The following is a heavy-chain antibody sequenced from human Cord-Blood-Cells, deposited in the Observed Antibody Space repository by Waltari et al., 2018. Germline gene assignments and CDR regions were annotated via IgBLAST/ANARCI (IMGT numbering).Heavy chain of an antibody. CDR1: GYTFTSYD. Sequence: QVQLVQSGAEVKKPGASVKVSCKASGYTFTSYDINWVRQATGQGLEWMGWMNPDSGNTGYAQKFQGRGTITRNTSISTADMELSSLRSEDTAVYYCARVPVGGTAAFDIWGQGTMVTVSS. V-gene: IGHV1-8*03. J-gene: IGHJ3*02. CDR2: MNPDSGNT. D-gene: IGHD6-19*01. CDR3: ARVPVGGTAAFDI.